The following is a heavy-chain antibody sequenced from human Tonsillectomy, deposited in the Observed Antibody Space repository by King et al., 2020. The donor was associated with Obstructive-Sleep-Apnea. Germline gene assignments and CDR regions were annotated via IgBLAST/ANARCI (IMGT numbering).Heavy chain of an antibody. CDR3: AKAPSFLGIQEEIAI. Sequence: EVQLVESGGVVVQPGGSLRLSCAASGFTFDDFAMHWVRQAPGKGLEWVSVITWDGSNTYYADSVKGRFTISRDNNKNSLYLQMNSVRSKDTALYYCAKAPSFLGIQEEIAIWGQGTMVTVSS. CDR2: ITWDGSNT. CDR1: GFTFDDFA. V-gene: IGHV3-43D*03. D-gene: IGHD3-16*01. J-gene: IGHJ3*02.